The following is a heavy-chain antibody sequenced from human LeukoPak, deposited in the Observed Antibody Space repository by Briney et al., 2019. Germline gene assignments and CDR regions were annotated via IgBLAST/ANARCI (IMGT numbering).Heavy chain of an antibody. CDR2: IYYSGST. Sequence: PSETLSLTCTVSGGSISSYYWSRIRQPPGKGLEWIGYIYYSGSTNYNPSLKSRVTISVDTSKNQFSLKLSSVTAADTAVYYCARHKAATVPRFDYWGQGTLVTVSS. D-gene: IGHD2-15*01. CDR3: ARHKAATVPRFDY. V-gene: IGHV4-59*08. J-gene: IGHJ4*02. CDR1: GGSISSYY.